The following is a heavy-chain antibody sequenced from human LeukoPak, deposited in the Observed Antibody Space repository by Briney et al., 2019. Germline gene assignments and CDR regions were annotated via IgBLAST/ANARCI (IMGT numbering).Heavy chain of an antibody. V-gene: IGHV4-39*07. Sequence: ASETLSLTCTVSGGSISSSSYYWGWIRQPPGKGLEWIGSIYYSGSTYYNPSLKSRVTISVDTSKNQFSLKLSSVTAADTAVYYCARGYSYGFSPFDYWGQGTLVTVSS. CDR2: IYYSGST. J-gene: IGHJ4*02. D-gene: IGHD5-18*01. CDR3: ARGYSYGFSPFDY. CDR1: GGSISSSSYY.